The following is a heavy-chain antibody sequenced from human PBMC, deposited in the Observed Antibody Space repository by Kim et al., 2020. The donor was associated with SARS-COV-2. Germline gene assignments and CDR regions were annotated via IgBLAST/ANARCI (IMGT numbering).Heavy chain of an antibody. V-gene: IGHV1-69*13. CDR3: ARTYYYGSGSYYSDNWFDP. J-gene: IGHJ5*02. CDR2: IIPIFGTA. D-gene: IGHD3-10*01. CDR1: GGTFSSYA. Sequence: SVKVSCKASGGTFSSYAISWVRQAPGQGLEWMGGIIPIFGTANYAQKFQGRVTITADESTSTAYMELSSLRSEDTAVYYCARTYYYGSGSYYSDNWFDPWGQGTLVTVSS.